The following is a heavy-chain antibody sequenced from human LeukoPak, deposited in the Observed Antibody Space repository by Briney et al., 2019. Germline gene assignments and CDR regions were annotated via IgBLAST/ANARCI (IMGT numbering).Heavy chain of an antibody. CDR1: GFTFSNYG. Sequence: GGSLRLSCAVSGFTFSNYGMHWVRQAPGKGLEWVAVISYDGSNKYYADSVKGRFTISRDNSKNTLYLQMNSLRAEDTAVYYCARDQIWAGGYIDYWGQGTLVTVSS. CDR3: ARDQIWAGGYIDY. V-gene: IGHV3-30*03. CDR2: ISYDGSNK. J-gene: IGHJ4*02. D-gene: IGHD2-8*02.